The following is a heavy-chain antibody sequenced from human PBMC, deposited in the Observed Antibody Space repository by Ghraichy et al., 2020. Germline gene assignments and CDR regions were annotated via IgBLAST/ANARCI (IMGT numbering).Heavy chain of an antibody. J-gene: IGHJ4*02. CDR2: IKQDGSEK. D-gene: IGHD4-23*01. CDR1: GFTFSSYW. Sequence: GGSLRLSCAASGFTFSSYWMSWVRQALGKGLEWVANIKQDGSEKYYVDSVKGRFTLSRDNAKSSLYLQMNSLRAEDTAVYYCASSSYGANSHFDYWGQGTLVTVSS. CDR3: ASSSYGANSHFDY. V-gene: IGHV3-7*03.